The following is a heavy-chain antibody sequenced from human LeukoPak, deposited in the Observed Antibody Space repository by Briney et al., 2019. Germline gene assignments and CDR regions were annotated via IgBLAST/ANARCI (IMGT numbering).Heavy chain of an antibody. CDR3: AREGYGSGSYYYYYYYMDV. D-gene: IGHD3-10*01. V-gene: IGHV4-59*01. J-gene: IGHJ6*03. Sequence: SETLSLTCTVSGGSISSYYWSWIRQPPGKGLEWIGYIYYSGSTNYNPSLKSRVTISVDTSKNQFSLKLSSVTAADTAVYYSAREGYGSGSYYYYYYYMDVWGKGTTVTVSS. CDR1: GGSISSYY. CDR2: IYYSGST.